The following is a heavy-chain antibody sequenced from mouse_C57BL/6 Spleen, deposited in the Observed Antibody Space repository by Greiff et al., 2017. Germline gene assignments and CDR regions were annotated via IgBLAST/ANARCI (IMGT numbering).Heavy chain of an antibody. CDR1: GFTFSSYA. CDR3: ARAGPTTVAMDY. Sequence: EVMLVESGGGLVKPGGSLKLSCAASGFTFSSYAMSWVRQTPEKRLEWVATISDGGSYTYYPDNVKGRFTISRDNAKNNLYLQMSHLKSEDTAMYYCARAGPTTVAMDYWGQGTSVTVSS. D-gene: IGHD1-1*01. J-gene: IGHJ4*01. CDR2: ISDGGSYT. V-gene: IGHV5-4*03.